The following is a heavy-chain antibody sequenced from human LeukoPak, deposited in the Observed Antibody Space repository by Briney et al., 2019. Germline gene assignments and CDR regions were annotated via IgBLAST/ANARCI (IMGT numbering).Heavy chain of an antibody. CDR1: GYTFTGYY. Sequence: ASVKVSCKASGYTFTGYYMHWVRQAPGQGLEWMGWINPNSGGTNYAQKFQGRVTMTEDTSTDTAYMELSSLRSEDTAVYYCATDGKWIQLGGGDWDRDYWGQGTLVTVSS. V-gene: IGHV1-2*02. CDR2: INPNSGGT. D-gene: IGHD5-18*01. CDR3: ATDGKWIQLGGGDWDRDY. J-gene: IGHJ4*02.